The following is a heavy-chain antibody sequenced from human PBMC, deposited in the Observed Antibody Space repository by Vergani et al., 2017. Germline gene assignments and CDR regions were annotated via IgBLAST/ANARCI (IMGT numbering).Heavy chain of an antibody. D-gene: IGHD3-9*01. CDR1: GGTFSSYA. J-gene: IGHJ6*03. CDR2: IIPIFGTA. V-gene: IGHV1-69*01. CDR3: ARDRADYDILTGYLNYYYYYMDV. Sequence: QVQLVQSGAEVKKPGSSVKVSCKASGGTFSSYAISWVRQAPGQGLEWMGGIIPIFGTANYAQKFQGRVTLTADESTSTAYMELSSLRSEDTAVYYCARDRADYDILTGYLNYYYYYMDVWGKGTTVTVSS.